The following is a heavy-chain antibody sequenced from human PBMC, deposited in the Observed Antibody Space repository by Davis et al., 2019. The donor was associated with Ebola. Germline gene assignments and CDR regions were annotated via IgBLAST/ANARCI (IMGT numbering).Heavy chain of an antibody. CDR3: ARLEGLGGTYTD. CDR2: IKPNGAIT. J-gene: IGHJ4*02. D-gene: IGHD1-26*01. V-gene: IGHV1-46*01. CDR1: GYTFTAYY. Sequence: ASVKVSCKASGYTFTAYYMHWVRQAPGQGLEWMGIIKPNGAITTYAQRFQGRITMTRDTSTSTIYIALSSLTAEDTAVYYCARLEGLGGTYTDWGQGTLVTVSS.